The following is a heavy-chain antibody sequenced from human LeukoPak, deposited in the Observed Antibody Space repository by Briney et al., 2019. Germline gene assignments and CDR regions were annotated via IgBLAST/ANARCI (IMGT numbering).Heavy chain of an antibody. CDR3: ARESYDFWSGYYSSSSGTSYYYYGMDV. Sequence: RASVKVSCTASGYTFTSYGISWVRQAPGQGLEWMGWISAYNGNTNYAQKLQGRVTMTTDTSTSTAYMELRSLRSDDTAVYYCARESYDFWSGYYSSSSGTSYYYYGMDVWGQGTTVTVSS. CDR1: GYTFTSYG. J-gene: IGHJ6*02. D-gene: IGHD3-3*01. V-gene: IGHV1-18*01. CDR2: ISAYNGNT.